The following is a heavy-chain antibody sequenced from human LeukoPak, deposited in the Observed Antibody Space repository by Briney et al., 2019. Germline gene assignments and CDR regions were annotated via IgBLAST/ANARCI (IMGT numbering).Heavy chain of an antibody. D-gene: IGHD2-21*02. J-gene: IGHJ4*02. Sequence: PGGSLRLSCAASGFTFSNYAMSWVRQAPGKGLEWVSAISGSGDNTYYADSVKGRFTVSRNNSKNTLYVQMKSLRAEDTAVYYXXXXFVVVPGNVNYFDYWGQGTLVTVSS. CDR1: GFTFSNYA. V-gene: IGHV3-23*01. CDR2: ISGSGDNT. CDR3: XXXFVVVPGNVNYFDY.